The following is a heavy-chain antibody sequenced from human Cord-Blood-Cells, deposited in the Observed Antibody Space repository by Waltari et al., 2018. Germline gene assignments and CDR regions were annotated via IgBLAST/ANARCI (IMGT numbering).Heavy chain of an antibody. CDR3: ARGRTSCLDY. CDR1: GGSFSGYY. D-gene: IGHD2-2*01. J-gene: IGHJ4*02. V-gene: IGHV4-34*01. Sequence: LLKPSETLSLTCAVYGGSFSGYYWSWIRQPPGKGLEWIGEINHSGSTNYNPSLKSRVTISVETSKNQFSLKLSSVTAADTAVYYCARGRTSCLDYWGQGTLVTVSS. CDR2: INHSGST.